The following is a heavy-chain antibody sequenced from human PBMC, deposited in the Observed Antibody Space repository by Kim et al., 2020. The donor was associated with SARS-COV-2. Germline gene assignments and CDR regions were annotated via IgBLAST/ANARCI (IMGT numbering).Heavy chain of an antibody. CDR3: ASLGYCSSTSCYDAFDI. J-gene: IGHJ3*02. CDR2: INHSGST. V-gene: IGHV4-34*01. Sequence: SETLSLTCAVYGGSFSGYYWSWIRQPPGKGLEWIGEINHSGSTNYNPSLKSRVTISVDTSKNQFSLKLSSVTAADTAVYYCASLGYCSSTSCYDAFDIWGQGTMVTVSS. D-gene: IGHD2-2*01. CDR1: GGSFSGYY.